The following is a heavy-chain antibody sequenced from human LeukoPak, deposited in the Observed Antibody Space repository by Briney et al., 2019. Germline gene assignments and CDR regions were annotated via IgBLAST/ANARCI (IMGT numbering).Heavy chain of an antibody. CDR3: ARIPQRYYDTYFDY. V-gene: IGHV1-18*01. Sequence: ASVKDSLKASGYTFTSYCIRSVRQAPWQGLQWMGWINAYNGNTNYARKLQDRVTMTTDTSTSRAYMELRSLRSDDTAVYYCARIPQRYYDTYFDYWGQGTLVTVSS. D-gene: IGHD3-22*01. J-gene: IGHJ4*02. CDR1: GYTFTSYC. CDR2: INAYNGNT.